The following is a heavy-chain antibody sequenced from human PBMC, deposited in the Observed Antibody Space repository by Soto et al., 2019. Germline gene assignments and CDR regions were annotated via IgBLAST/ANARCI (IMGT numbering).Heavy chain of an antibody. Sequence: PGGSLRLSCAASGFTFSSYGMHWVRQAPGKGLEWVAIISYDGSNKYYADSVKGRFTISRDNSKNTLYQQMNSLRAEDTTMYYCAKDLSHYYGSGSSTNNFDYWGQGTLVTVSS. CDR1: GFTFSSYG. V-gene: IGHV3-30*18. CDR2: ISYDGSNK. J-gene: IGHJ4*02. CDR3: AKDLSHYYGSGSSTNNFDY. D-gene: IGHD3-10*01.